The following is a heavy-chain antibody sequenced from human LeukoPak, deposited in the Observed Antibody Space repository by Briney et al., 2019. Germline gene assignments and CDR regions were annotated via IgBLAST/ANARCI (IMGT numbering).Heavy chain of an antibody. CDR2: ISTTSSYT. CDR1: GFTFSDYY. V-gene: IGHV3-11*05. D-gene: IGHD2-2*02. CDR3: ETDWYCSSSICYTDRNWFDP. J-gene: IGHJ5*02. Sequence: GGSLRLSCAASGFTFSDYYMSWIRQAPGKGLEWVSYISTTSSYTDYADSVRGRFTISRDNAKNLLYLQMNSLRPEDTAVYYCETDWYCSSSICYTDRNWFDPWGQGTLVTVSS.